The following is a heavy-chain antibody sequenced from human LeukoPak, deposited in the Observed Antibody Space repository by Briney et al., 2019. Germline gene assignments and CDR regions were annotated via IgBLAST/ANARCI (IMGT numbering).Heavy chain of an antibody. D-gene: IGHD3-16*02. Sequence: GESLKISCQGSGYSFTNYWIGWVRQMPGKGPEWMGIIYGGDSNTRYSPSFQGHVTISADKSINTAYLQWSSLKASDTAMYYCARLGASPFGGLISTYYGMDVWGQGTTVTVSS. J-gene: IGHJ6*02. V-gene: IGHV5-51*01. CDR2: IYGGDSNT. CDR1: GYSFTNYW. CDR3: ARLGASPFGGLISTYYGMDV.